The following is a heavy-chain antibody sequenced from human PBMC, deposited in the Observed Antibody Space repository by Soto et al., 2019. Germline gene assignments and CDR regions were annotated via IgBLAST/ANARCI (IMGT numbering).Heavy chain of an antibody. CDR3: ARGGYIAVAGTDTFAFDI. D-gene: IGHD6-19*01. CDR2: ISSSSSTI. CDR1: GFTFSSYS. Sequence: PGGSLRLSCAASGFTFSSYSMNWVRQAPGKGLEWVSYISSSSSTIYYADSVKGRFTISRDNAKNSLYLQMNSLRAEDTAVYYCARGGYIAVAGTDTFAFDIWGQGTMVTVSS. V-gene: IGHV3-48*01. J-gene: IGHJ3*02.